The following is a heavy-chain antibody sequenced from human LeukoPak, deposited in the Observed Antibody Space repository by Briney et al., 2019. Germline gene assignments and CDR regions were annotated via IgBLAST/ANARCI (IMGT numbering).Heavy chain of an antibody. CDR2: IGSDGTNR. V-gene: IGHV3-48*03. CDR3: ARAPTPYFTYYMEV. CDR1: GFTLSGYE. Sequence: GGSLRLSCTASGFTLSGYEIDWVRQAPGKGLEWISYIGSDGTNRYYAGSVKGRFTISRDNAKNSLYLQMNSLTAADTAVYYCARAPTPYFTYYMEVWGKGTTVTVSS. D-gene: IGHD2-8*01. J-gene: IGHJ6*03.